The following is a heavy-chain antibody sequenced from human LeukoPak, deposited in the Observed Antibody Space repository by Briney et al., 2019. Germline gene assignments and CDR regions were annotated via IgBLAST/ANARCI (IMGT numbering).Heavy chain of an antibody. CDR2: IRHDGSDQ. J-gene: IGHJ4*02. D-gene: IGHD2-2*01. CDR3: AKDQCSNTRCYGSPGY. CDR1: GFSFSNYG. V-gene: IGHV3-30*02. Sequence: GESLRLSCEASGFSFSNYGVHWVRQAPGKGLEWVAFIRHDGSDQRYAESVKGRFIISRDNSKNTLYLQMNSLRPEDAGVFYCAKDQCSNTRCYGSPGYWGQGTLVTVSS.